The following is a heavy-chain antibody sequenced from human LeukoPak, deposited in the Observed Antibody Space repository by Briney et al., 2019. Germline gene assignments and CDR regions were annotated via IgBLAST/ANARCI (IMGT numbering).Heavy chain of an antibody. CDR2: ISYDGSNK. V-gene: IGHV3-30*04. D-gene: IGHD2-2*01. CDR3: APLRAI. Sequence: GGSLRLSCAASGFTFSSYAMHWVRQAPGKGLEWVAVISYDGSNKYYADSVKGRFTISRDNSKNTLYLQMNSLRAEDTAVYYCAPLRAIWGQGTLVTDSS. CDR1: GFTFSSYA. J-gene: IGHJ4*02.